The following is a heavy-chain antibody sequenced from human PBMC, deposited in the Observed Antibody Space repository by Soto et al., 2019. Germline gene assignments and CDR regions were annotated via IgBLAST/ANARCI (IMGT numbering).Heavy chain of an antibody. V-gene: IGHV3-30-3*01. CDR3: AREVLRFLEGAPEYMDV. J-gene: IGHJ6*02. CDR2: ISYDGSNK. D-gene: IGHD3-3*01. Sequence: VGSLRLSCAASGFTFSSYAMHWVRQAPGKGLEWVAVISYDGSNKYYADSVKGRFTISRDNSKNTLYLQMNSLRAEDTAVYYCAREVLRFLEGAPEYMDVWGQGTTVTVSS. CDR1: GFTFSSYA.